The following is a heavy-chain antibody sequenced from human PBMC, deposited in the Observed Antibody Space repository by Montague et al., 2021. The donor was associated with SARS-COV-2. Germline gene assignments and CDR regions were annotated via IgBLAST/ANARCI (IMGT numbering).Heavy chain of an antibody. D-gene: IGHD3-22*01. CDR3: ARGRVEITMMVLVFTGGIYYFDS. J-gene: IGHJ4*02. CDR2: IIHSVGT. V-gene: IGHV4-34*01. Sequence: SETLSLTCTVYGDSFSDYSWTLVGQSPGKGLQWIGKIIHSVGTKYTPTLKNRVTISIDLSKNPFSLKLTSVTATDTAVYYCARGRVEITMMVLVFTGGIYYFDSWGQGTLVTVSS. CDR1: GDSFSDYS.